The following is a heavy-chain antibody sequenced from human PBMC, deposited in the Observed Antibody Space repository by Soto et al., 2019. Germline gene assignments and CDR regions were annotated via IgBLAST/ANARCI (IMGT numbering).Heavy chain of an antibody. Sequence: GGSLRLSCAASGFTVSSNHMSWVRQAPGKGLEWVSLIYRGGRTYNADSVKGRFTISRDDSQNTLYLHMNSLRAEDTAVYYCAREARDVPYSDFWGQGVLVTVSS. D-gene: IGHD6-6*01. CDR3: AREARDVPYSDF. CDR1: GFTVSSNH. J-gene: IGHJ4*02. V-gene: IGHV3-66*01. CDR2: IYRGGRT.